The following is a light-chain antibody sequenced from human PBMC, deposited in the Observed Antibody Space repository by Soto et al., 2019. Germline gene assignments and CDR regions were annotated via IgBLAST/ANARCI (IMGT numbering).Light chain of an antibody. CDR2: GAS. J-gene: IGKJ2*01. V-gene: IGKV3-15*01. CDR1: ETISSN. Sequence: ISMTQSPATLSVSPGERVTLSCGASETISSNLAWYQHRPDQAPRLLIYGASTRAPGVPARFSGSGSGTDFTLAISNLQPEDFALYYCQHYHNFPRTFGQGTKVEIK. CDR3: QHYHNFPRT.